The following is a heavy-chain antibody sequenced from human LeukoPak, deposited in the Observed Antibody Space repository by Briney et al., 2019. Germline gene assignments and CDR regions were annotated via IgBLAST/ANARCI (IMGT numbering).Heavy chain of an antibody. J-gene: IGHJ4*02. V-gene: IGHV4-34*01. CDR3: ARETSLAGFASGLGFNY. D-gene: IGHD6-19*01. CDR2: INHSGST. CDR1: GRSFSGYY. Sequence: SETLSLTCAVYGRSFSGYYWSWIRQPPGKGLEWIGEINHSGSTNYNPSLKSRVTISVDTSKNQFSLKLTSVTAADTATYYCARETSLAGFASGLGFNYWGQGILVTVSS.